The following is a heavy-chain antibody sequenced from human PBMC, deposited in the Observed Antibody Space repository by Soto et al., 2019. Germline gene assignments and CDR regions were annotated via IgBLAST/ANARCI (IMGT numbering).Heavy chain of an antibody. Sequence: QVQLVQSGAEVKKPGSSVKVSCKASGGTFSSYAISWVRQAPGQGLEWMGGIIPIFGTANYAQKFQGRVTITADESTSTAYMELISLRSEDTDVDYCARDIVVVPATIRVAYYYYGMDVWGQGTTVTVSS. CDR3: ARDIVVVPATIRVAYYYYGMDV. CDR1: GGTFSSYA. V-gene: IGHV1-69*01. CDR2: IIPIFGTA. D-gene: IGHD2-2*01. J-gene: IGHJ6*02.